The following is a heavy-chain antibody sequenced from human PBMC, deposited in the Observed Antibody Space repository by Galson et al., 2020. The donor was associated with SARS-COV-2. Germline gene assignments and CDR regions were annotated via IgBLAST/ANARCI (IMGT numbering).Heavy chain of an antibody. CDR2: FDPEDGET. J-gene: IGHJ6*02. Sequence: ASVKVSCKVSGYTLTELSMHWVRQAPGKGLEWMGGFDPEDGETIYAQKFQGRVTMTEDTSTDTAYMELSSLRSEDTAVYYCATGPAVACTLSVYYYYYGMDVWGQGTTVTVSS. CDR1: GYTLTELS. V-gene: IGHV1-24*01. CDR3: ATGPAVACTLSVYYYYYGMDV. D-gene: IGHD6-19*01.